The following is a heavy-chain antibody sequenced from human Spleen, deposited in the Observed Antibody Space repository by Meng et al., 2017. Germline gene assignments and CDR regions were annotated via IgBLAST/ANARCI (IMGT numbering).Heavy chain of an antibody. CDR2: IIPIFGTT. V-gene: IGHV1-69*06. J-gene: IGHJ4*02. D-gene: IGHD3-16*02. CDR3: ATSRVWGSYRQLDY. Sequence: SVKVSCKASGGTFRSYVISWVRQAPGQGLEWMGGIIPIFGTTDYAQKFQGRVKITADKSTNTAYMELSSLRSEDTAVYSCATSRVWGSYRQLDYWGQGNRVNGSS. CDR1: GGTFRSYV.